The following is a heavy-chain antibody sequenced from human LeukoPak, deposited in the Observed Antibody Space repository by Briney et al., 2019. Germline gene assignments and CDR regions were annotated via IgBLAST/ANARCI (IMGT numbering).Heavy chain of an antibody. CDR3: ARDAAYCSGGICYSNAFDI. V-gene: IGHV3-23*01. D-gene: IGHD2-15*01. CDR2: ISGSGSSI. CDR1: GFTFSSYA. J-gene: IGHJ3*02. Sequence: PGGSLRLSCAASGFTFSSYAMSWVRQAPGKGLEWVTGISGSGSSIYYADSVKGRFTISRDNSKNTLYLQMNSLRAEDTAVYYCARDAAYCSGGICYSNAFDIWGQGTMVTVSS.